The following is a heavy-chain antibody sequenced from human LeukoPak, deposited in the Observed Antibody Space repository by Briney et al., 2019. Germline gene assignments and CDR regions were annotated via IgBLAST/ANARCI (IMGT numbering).Heavy chain of an antibody. D-gene: IGHD2-2*02. J-gene: IGHJ5*02. V-gene: IGHV4-59*12. CDR2: IYYSGST. CDR1: GGSISSYY. CDR3: ARDAYYCSSTSCYTDWFDP. Sequence: SETLSLTCTVSGGSISSYYWSWIRQPPGKGLEWIGSIYYSGSTYYNPSLKSRVTISVDTSKNQFSLKLCSVTAADTAVYYCARDAYYCSSTSCYTDWFDPWGQGTLVTVSS.